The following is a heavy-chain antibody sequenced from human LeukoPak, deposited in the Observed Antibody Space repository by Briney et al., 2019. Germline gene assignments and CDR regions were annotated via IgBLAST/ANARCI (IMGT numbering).Heavy chain of an antibody. D-gene: IGHD3-22*01. Sequence: ASVKVSCKASRYTFTVYYMHWVRQAPGQGLEWMGRINPNSGGTNYAQKFQGRVTMTRDTSISTAYMELSRLRSDDTAVYYCARILLGSGYYYFDYWGQGTLVTVSS. J-gene: IGHJ4*02. V-gene: IGHV1-2*06. CDR1: RYTFTVYY. CDR2: INPNSGGT. CDR3: ARILLGSGYYYFDY.